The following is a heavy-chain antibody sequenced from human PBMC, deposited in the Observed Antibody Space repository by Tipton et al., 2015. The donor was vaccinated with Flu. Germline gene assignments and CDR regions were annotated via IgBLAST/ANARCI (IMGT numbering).Heavy chain of an antibody. J-gene: IGHJ4*02. CDR1: GDSISSRFY. D-gene: IGHD6-19*01. CDR3: ARGSGHTNAYLDF. CDR2: IYRTGST. Sequence: TLSLTCTIYGDSISSRFYWGWIRQPPGKGLEWIGNIYRTGSTYHNPSLRSRVTMSVDTSNNQFSLKVFSVTAADTAVYYCARGSGHTNAYLDFWGQGTQVTVSS. V-gene: IGHV4-38-2*02.